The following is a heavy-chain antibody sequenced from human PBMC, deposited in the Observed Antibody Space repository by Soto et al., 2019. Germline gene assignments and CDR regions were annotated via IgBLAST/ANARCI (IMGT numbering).Heavy chain of an antibody. D-gene: IGHD6-13*01. V-gene: IGHV1-69*12. J-gene: IGHJ4*02. Sequence: QVQLVQSGAEVKKPGSSVKVSCKASGGTFSSYAISWVRQAPGQGLEWMGGIIPIFGTANYAQKFQGRVTITAEEATRTAYSEMSSRRSEDTAVYYGAGAFRSSWYYGDYWVQGTLVTGPS. CDR2: IIPIFGTA. CDR3: AGAFRSSWYYGDY. CDR1: GGTFSSYA.